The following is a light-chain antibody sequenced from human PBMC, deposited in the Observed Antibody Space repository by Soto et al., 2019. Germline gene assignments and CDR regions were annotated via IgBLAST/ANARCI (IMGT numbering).Light chain of an antibody. Sequence: QSVLTQPPSASGSPGQSVTISCTGSSSDVGGYNYVSWYQQHPGKAPKLMIYEVSKRPSGVPDRLSGSKSGNTASLTVSGLQAEDEADYYCSSSGGSNTVVFGGGTKLTVL. J-gene: IGLJ2*01. CDR1: SSDVGGYNY. CDR2: EVS. V-gene: IGLV2-8*01. CDR3: SSSGGSNTVV.